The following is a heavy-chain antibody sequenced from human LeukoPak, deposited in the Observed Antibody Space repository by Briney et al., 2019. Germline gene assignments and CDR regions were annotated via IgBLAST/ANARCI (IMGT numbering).Heavy chain of an antibody. Sequence: ASVKVSCKASGYTFTSYDINWVRQATGQGLEWMGWINAGNGNTKYSQKFQGRVTITRDTSASTAYMELSSLRSEDTAVYYCARANTVGWFGELSPFDYWGQGTLVTVSS. CDR3: ARANTVGWFGELSPFDY. J-gene: IGHJ4*02. CDR1: GYTFTSYD. V-gene: IGHV1-3*01. CDR2: INAGNGNT. D-gene: IGHD3-10*01.